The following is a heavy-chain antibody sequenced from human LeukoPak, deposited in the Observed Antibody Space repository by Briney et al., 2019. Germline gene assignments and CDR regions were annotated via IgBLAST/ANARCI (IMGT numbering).Heavy chain of an antibody. CDR3: ARSPFDYGGNSYYYYYMDV. Sequence: SVKVSCKASGYTFTSYYMHWVRQAPGQGLEWMGGIIPIFGTANYAQKFQGRVTITADEYTSTDYMEMSSLRSEDTAVYYCARSPFDYGGNSYYYYYMDVWGKGTTVTVSS. CDR1: GYTFTSYY. D-gene: IGHD4-23*01. J-gene: IGHJ6*03. V-gene: IGHV1-69*13. CDR2: IIPIFGTA.